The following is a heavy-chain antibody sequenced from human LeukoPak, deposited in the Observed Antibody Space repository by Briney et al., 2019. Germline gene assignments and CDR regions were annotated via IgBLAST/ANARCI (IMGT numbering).Heavy chain of an antibody. V-gene: IGHV4-61*02. CDR3: ARVLYYGSGSYYIWDALDI. D-gene: IGHD3-10*01. CDR2: IYSSGST. Sequence: SQTLSLTCTVSGGSISSTSYYWSWIRQPAGKGLEWIGRIYSSGSTDYNPSLKSRVTISVDTSKNQFSLKLSSVTAADTAVYYCARVLYYGSGSYYIWDALDIWGQGTMVTVSS. CDR1: GGSISSTSYY. J-gene: IGHJ3*02.